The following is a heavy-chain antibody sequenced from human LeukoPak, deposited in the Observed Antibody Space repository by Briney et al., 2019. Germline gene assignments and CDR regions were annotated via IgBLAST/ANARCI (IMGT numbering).Heavy chain of an antibody. J-gene: IGHJ3*01. Sequence: PGGSLRLSCAASGFKFSVYSMNWVRQAPGSGLEWVSRITGTGSQFDDVDYEDSVRGRFTISRDNAKESLFLEMSGLRVEDTGIYFCARETGFADAFDFWGRGTLVTVSS. CDR3: ARETGFADAFDF. CDR2: ITGTGSQFDDV. CDR1: GFKFSVYS. V-gene: IGHV3-21*03.